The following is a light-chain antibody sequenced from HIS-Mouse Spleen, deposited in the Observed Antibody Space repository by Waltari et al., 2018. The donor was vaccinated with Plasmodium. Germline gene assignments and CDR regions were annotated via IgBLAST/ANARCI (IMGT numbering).Light chain of an antibody. CDR1: IGYVRGYTY. J-gene: IGLJ2*01. V-gene: IGLV2-8*01. CDR2: EAS. Sequence: QSALTQPPSASGSPGPSVTIPCPGTIGYVRGYTYVPWYQQPPGKAPKLMIYEASKRPSGVPDRFSGSKSGNTASLTVSGLQAEDEADYYCSSYAGSNNLVFGGGTKLTVL. CDR3: SSYAGSNNLV.